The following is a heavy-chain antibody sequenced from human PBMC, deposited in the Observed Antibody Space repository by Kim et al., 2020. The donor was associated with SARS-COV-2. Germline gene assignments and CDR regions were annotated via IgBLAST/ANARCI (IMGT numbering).Heavy chain of an antibody. Sequence: SETLSLTCSVSGGSISSYYWSWIRQPPGKGLEWIGYIYNSGATNYNPSLTSRVTLSVDTSKNQLSLKLSSVTAADTAVYYCARHRRELHHHYFDYWGLGT. D-gene: IGHD1-26*01. V-gene: IGHV4-59*08. CDR2: IYNSGAT. CDR1: GGSISSYY. J-gene: IGHJ4*02. CDR3: ARHRRELHHHYFDY.